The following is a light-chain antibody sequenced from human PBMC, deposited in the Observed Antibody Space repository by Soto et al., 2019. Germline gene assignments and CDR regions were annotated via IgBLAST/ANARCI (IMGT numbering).Light chain of an antibody. J-gene: IGLJ3*02. Sequence: QAVVTQEPSFSVSPGRTVTLTCGLSSGSVSTSYYPSWYQQTPGQAPRTLIYSTNTRSSGVPDRFSGSILGNKAALTSTGAQADDESDYYCELYMGSGIWVFGGGTKLTVL. CDR1: SGSVSTSYY. CDR3: ELYMGSGIWV. CDR2: STN. V-gene: IGLV8-61*01.